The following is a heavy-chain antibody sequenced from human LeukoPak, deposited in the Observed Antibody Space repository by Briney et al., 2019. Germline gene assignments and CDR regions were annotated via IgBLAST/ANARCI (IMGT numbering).Heavy chain of an antibody. D-gene: IGHD3-22*01. CDR1: GYTFTIYD. J-gene: IGHJ4*02. CDR2: MNPNSGGT. V-gene: IGHV1-2*02. Sequence: ASVKVSCKASGYTFTIYDINWVRQAPGQGLEWVGWMNPNSGGTNYAQKFQGRVTMTRDTSISTAYMELSRLRSDDTAVYYCARGVWYYDSSGYCTYWGQGTLVTVSS. CDR3: ARGVWYYDSSGYCTY.